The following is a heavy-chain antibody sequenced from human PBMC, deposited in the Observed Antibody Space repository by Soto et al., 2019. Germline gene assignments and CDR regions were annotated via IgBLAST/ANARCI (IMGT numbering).Heavy chain of an antibody. CDR2: INPSGGST. D-gene: IGHD6-13*01. J-gene: IGHJ6*02. CDR3: ARDHSSSWWGPEHYYYYGMDV. V-gene: IGHV1-46*01. Sequence: ASVKVSCKASGYTFTNYGVSWVRQAPGQGPEWMGIINPSGGSTTYAQKFQGRVTMTRDTSTTTVYMELSSLRSEDTAVYYCARDHSSSWWGPEHYYYYGMDVWGQGTTVTV. CDR1: GYTFTNYG.